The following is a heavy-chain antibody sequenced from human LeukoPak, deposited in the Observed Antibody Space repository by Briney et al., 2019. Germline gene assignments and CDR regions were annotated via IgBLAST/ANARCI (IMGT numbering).Heavy chain of an antibody. Sequence: GGSLRLSCSASGFTFTTYGMNWVRQAPGKGLEWVSGIGGSGTRTYYADSVKGRFTISRDNSKNTLYLQMNSLRAEDTAVYYCAKDHNVRRGDSGGYYDYWGQGTLVTVSS. V-gene: IGHV3-23*01. CDR1: GFTFTTYG. CDR3: AKDHNVRRGDSGGYYDY. J-gene: IGHJ4*02. D-gene: IGHD3-22*01. CDR2: IGGSGTRT.